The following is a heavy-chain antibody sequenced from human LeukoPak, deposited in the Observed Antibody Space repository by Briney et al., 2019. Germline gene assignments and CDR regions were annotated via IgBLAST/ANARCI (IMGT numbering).Heavy chain of an antibody. CDR1: GFAFSSYW. V-gene: IGHV3-74*03. Sequence: GRSLSLSCAASGFAFSSYWMHGARQAPGKGLVWVSRINSDGRSTTYADSVKGRFPIARDNAKKTLYLQMNSLRPKDPAVYYCARDVDYHPTSECFDYWGQGTLVTVSS. J-gene: IGHJ4*02. D-gene: IGHD1-26*01. CDR3: ARDVDYHPTSECFDY. CDR2: INSDGRST.